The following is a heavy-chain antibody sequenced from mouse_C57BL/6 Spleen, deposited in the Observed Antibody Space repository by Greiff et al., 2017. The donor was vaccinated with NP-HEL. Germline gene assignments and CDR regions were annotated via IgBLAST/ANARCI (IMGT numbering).Heavy chain of an antibody. J-gene: IGHJ1*03. D-gene: IGHD2-1*01. Sequence: EVQVVESGGGLVKPGGSLKLSCAASGFTFSDYGMHWVRQAPEKGLEWVAYISSGSSTIYYADTVKGRFTISRDNAKNTLFLQMNSLRSEDTAMYYCARMYYVNRHWYFDVWGTGTTVTVSS. CDR2: ISSGSSTI. CDR3: ARMYYVNRHWYFDV. CDR1: GFTFSDYG. V-gene: IGHV5-17*01.